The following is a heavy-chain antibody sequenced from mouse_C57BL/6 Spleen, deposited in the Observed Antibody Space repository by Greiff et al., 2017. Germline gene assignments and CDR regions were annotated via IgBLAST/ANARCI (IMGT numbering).Heavy chain of an antibody. CDR3: ARQRMVPRDY. CDR1: GFTFSDYG. D-gene: IGHD2-3*01. Sequence: EVKLMESGGGLVQPGGSLKLSCAASGFTFSDYGMAWVRQAPRKGPEWVAFISNVACNIYYADTVTGRVTISRENAKNTLYLEMSSLRSEDTAMYYCARQRMVPRDYWGQGTSVTVSS. CDR2: ISNVACNI. V-gene: IGHV5-15*01. J-gene: IGHJ4*01.